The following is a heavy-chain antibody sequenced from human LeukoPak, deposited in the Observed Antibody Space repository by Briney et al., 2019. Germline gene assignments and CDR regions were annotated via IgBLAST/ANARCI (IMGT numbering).Heavy chain of an antibody. V-gene: IGHV4-59*08. J-gene: IGHJ4*01. Sequence: SETLSLPCSVPGGPISSYYGSWPRQPPGRQLEWIGYIFYSGSTNYNPSLKSRVTISIDTSKNQFSLKLTSVTAADTAVYYCARLKLHFDFSTGNHYYFDSWGQXXLVIVSS. CDR1: GGPISSYY. CDR2: IFYSGST. CDR3: ARLKLHFDFSTGNHYYFDS. D-gene: IGHD3/OR15-3a*01.